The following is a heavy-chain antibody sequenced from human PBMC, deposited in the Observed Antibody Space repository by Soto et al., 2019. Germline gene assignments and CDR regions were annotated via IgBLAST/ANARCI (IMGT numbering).Heavy chain of an antibody. Sequence: QVQLQQWGAGLLKPSETLSLTCAVYGGSFSDYSWTWIRQPPGKALEWIGQINHSGSANYNPTLRSRVVISIGTHNNQFSLELTSVTAADTAVYYCARGLFSGDAYSGGWYYFDYWGQGTLVTVSS. CDR2: INHSGSA. D-gene: IGHD3-10*01. V-gene: IGHV4-34*01. J-gene: IGHJ4*02. CDR3: ARGLFSGDAYSGGWYYFDY. CDR1: GGSFSDYS.